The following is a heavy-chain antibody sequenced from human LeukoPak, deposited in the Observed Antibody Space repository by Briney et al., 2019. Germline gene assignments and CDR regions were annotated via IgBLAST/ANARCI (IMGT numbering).Heavy chain of an antibody. Sequence: SETLSLTCTVSGGSITSYYWSWIRQPPGKGLEWIGRIYTSGSTNYNPSLKSRVTISVDTSKNQFSLKLSSVTAADTAVYYCAREQCSSGYHLFDYWGQGTLVTVSS. J-gene: IGHJ4*02. CDR3: AREQCSSGYHLFDY. D-gene: IGHD3-22*01. CDR2: IYTSGST. V-gene: IGHV4-4*08. CDR1: GGSITSYY.